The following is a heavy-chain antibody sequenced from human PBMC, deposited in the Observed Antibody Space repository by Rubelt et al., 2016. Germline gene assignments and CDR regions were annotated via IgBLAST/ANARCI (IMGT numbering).Heavy chain of an antibody. V-gene: IGHV3-15*07. CDR3: AKAPSGLYYGMDV. J-gene: IGHJ6*02. D-gene: IGHD3-10*01. Sequence: SVSNVWMNWVRQAPGKGLEWVGRIKSKDVGGTTDYAAPVKGRFTVSRDDSKNTLYLQMNSLKTEDTAVFYCAKAPSGLYYGMDVWGQGTTVTVSS. CDR2: IKSKDVGGTT. CDR1: SVSNVW.